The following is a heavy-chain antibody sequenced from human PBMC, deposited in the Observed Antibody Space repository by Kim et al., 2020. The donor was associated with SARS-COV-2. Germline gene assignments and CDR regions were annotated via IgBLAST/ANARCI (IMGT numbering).Heavy chain of an antibody. D-gene: IGHD6-13*01. J-gene: IGHJ4*02. CDR1: GFTFNSYP. V-gene: IGHV3-30-3*01. CDR2: ISYDGINK. CDR3: ARDLSSSWYGDLDY. Sequence: SLRLSCAASGFTFNSYPMHWVRQAPGKGLEWVAVISYDGINKYYADSVRGRFTISRDNSKNTLYLQMNSLRAEDTAVYYCARDLSSSWYGDLDYWGQGTLVTVSS.